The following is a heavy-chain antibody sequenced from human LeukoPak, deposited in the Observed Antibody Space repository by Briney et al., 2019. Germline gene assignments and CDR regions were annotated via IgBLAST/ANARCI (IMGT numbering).Heavy chain of an antibody. V-gene: IGHV1-18*01. Sequence: ASVKLSCKASGYSFTPYGIHWVRQAPGQGLEWVGWINAYSGDTNYAQTLQGRVTMTTDTTTTTAYKELGSLTSDDTAGYYYARNIVSVTTCVEELSSLNALDFWGQGTLVTVSS. CDR2: INAYSGDT. J-gene: IGHJ4*02. CDR1: GYSFTPYG. D-gene: IGHD2/OR15-2a*01. CDR3: ARNIVSVTTCVEELSSLNALDF.